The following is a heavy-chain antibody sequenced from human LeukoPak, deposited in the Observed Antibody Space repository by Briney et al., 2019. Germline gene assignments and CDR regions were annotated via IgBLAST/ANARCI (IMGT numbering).Heavy chain of an antibody. CDR1: GFTFSSCW. J-gene: IGHJ4*02. D-gene: IGHD1-26*01. CDR2: MKQDGSEK. CDR3: ARDSLRGTYYFDY. Sequence: GGSLRLSCAASGFTFSSCWMSWVRQAPGKGLEWVANMKQDGSEKYYVDSVKGRFTISRDNSKNSLYLQMNSLRAEDTAVYFCARDSLRGTYYFDYWGQGTLVTVSS. V-gene: IGHV3-7*01.